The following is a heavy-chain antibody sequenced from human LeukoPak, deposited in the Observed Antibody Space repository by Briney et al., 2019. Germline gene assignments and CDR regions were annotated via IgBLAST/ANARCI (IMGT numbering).Heavy chain of an antibody. J-gene: IGHJ4*02. Sequence: SETLSLTCTVSGGSITPYFWSWVRHPPRKGLDYIGYIYSSGSTNCNPPPKSRVTMSVDTSKNQFFLKLNSATAADTAVYYCARHGKQRYHFDYWGQGTQVTVSS. CDR2: IYSSGST. CDR1: GGSITPYF. CDR3: ARHGKQRYHFDY. D-gene: IGHD6-25*01. V-gene: IGHV4-59*08.